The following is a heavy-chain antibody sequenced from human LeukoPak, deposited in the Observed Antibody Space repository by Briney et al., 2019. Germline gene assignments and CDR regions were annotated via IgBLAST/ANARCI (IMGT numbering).Heavy chain of an antibody. CDR3: ARDYYGSGSYLY. J-gene: IGHJ4*02. V-gene: IGHV1-2*06. CDR2: INPNSGGT. CDR1: GYTFTGYY. D-gene: IGHD3-10*01. Sequence: AASVKVSCKASGYTFTGYYMHWVRQAPGQGLEWMGRINPNSGGTNYAQKFQGRVTMTRDTSNSTAYMELSRLRSDDTAVYYCARDYYGSGSYLYWGQGTLVTVSS.